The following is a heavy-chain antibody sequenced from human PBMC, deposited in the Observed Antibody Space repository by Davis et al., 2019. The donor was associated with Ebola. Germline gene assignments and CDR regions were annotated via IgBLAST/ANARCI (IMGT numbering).Heavy chain of an antibody. V-gene: IGHV1-8*02. CDR2: IIPIFGTA. CDR1: GYTFTSYA. CDR3: ARGGDVLLWFGEADAFDI. J-gene: IGHJ3*02. Sequence: ASVKVSCKASGYTFTSYAMNWVRQAPGQGLEWMGGIIPIFGTANYAQKFQGRVTMTRNTSISTAYMELSSLRSEDTAVYYCARGGDVLLWFGEADAFDIWGQGTMVTVSS. D-gene: IGHD3-10*01.